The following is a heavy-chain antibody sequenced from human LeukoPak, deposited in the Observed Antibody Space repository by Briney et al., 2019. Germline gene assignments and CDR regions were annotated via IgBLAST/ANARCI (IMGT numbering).Heavy chain of an antibody. D-gene: IGHD1-14*01. CDR2: IKQDGSEK. Sequence: PGGSLRLSCAASGSTFSSYWMSWVRQAPGKGLEWVANIKQDGSEKYYVDSVKGRFTISRDNAKNSLYLQMNSLRAEDTAVYYCARDTGGFDYWGQGTLVTVSS. CDR3: ARDTGGFDY. CDR1: GSTFSSYW. V-gene: IGHV3-7*01. J-gene: IGHJ4*02.